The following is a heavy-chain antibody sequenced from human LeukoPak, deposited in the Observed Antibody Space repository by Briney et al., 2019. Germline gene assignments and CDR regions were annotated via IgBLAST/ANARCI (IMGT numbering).Heavy chain of an antibody. CDR2: ISGSGGST. D-gene: IGHD4-17*01. V-gene: IGHV3-23*01. CDR1: GFTFSSYA. J-gene: IGHJ2*01. CDR3: AKGYGDSRLDWYFDL. Sequence: GGSLRLSCAASGFTFSSYAMSWVRQAPGKGLEWVSAISGSGGSTYYADSVKGQFTISRDNSKNTLYLQMNSLRAEDTAVYYCAKGYGDSRLDWYFDLWGRGTLVTVSS.